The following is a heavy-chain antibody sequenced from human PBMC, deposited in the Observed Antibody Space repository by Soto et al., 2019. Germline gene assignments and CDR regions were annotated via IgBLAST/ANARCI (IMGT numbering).Heavy chain of an antibody. Sequence: GGSLRLSCTASGFTFGDYAMSWFSQAQGKGLEWVGFIRSKAYGGTTEYAASVKGRFTISKDDSKSIAHMQMNSLKTEDTAVYYCTSWLQLVRYYFDYWGQGTLVTVSS. D-gene: IGHD3-10*02. V-gene: IGHV3-49*03. CDR1: GFTFGDYA. CDR2: IRSKAYGGTT. CDR3: TSWLQLVRYYFDY. J-gene: IGHJ4*02.